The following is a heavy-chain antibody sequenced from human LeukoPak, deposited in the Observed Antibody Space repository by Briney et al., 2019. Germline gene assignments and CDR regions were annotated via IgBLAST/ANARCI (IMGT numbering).Heavy chain of an antibody. J-gene: IGHJ3*02. D-gene: IGHD3-22*01. V-gene: IGHV3-23*01. Sequence: GGSLRLSCAASGFTFSSYAMTWVRQAPGKGLEWVSTISGNGGSTYYADSVKGRFTISRDNSKNALYLQMNSLRAEDTAVYYCAKRRHYYDSSGSRDAFDIWGQGTMVTVSS. CDR2: ISGNGGST. CDR3: AKRRHYYDSSGSRDAFDI. CDR1: GFTFSSYA.